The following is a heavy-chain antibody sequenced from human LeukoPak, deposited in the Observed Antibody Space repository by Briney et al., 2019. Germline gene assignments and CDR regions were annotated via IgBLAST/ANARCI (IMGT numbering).Heavy chain of an antibody. CDR1: GFTFSSYW. J-gene: IGHJ4*02. D-gene: IGHD3-22*01. V-gene: IGHV3-7*01. CDR2: IKKDGSEK. Sequence: GGSLRLSCAASGFTFSSYWMSWVRQAPGKGREWVANIKKDGSEKYYVDSVKGRFTISRDNAKNSLYLQMKSLRAEDTAVYYCARDRATYYDSSGPLDYWGQGTLVTVSS. CDR3: ARDRATYYDSSGPLDY.